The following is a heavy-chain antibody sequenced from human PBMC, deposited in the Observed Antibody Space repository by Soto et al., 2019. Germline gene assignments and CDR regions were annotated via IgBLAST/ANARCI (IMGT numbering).Heavy chain of an antibody. V-gene: IGHV3-33*01. Sequence: QVQLVESGGGVVQPGRSLRLSCAASGFTFSSYGMHWVRQAPGKGLEWVAVIWYDGSNKYYADSVKGRFTISRDNSKNTLYLQMNSLRAEDTAVYYCARDSGRFSNSWYHLTYSFDYWGQGTLVTVSS. CDR3: ARDSGRFSNSWYHLTYSFDY. J-gene: IGHJ4*02. D-gene: IGHD6-13*01. CDR2: IWYDGSNK. CDR1: GFTFSSYG.